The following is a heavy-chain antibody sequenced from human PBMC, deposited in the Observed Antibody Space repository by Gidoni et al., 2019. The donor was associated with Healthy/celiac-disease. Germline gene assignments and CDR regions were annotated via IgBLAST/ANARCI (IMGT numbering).Heavy chain of an antibody. D-gene: IGHD5-12*01. J-gene: IGHJ4*02. V-gene: IGHV1-69*06. Sequence: QVQLVQSGAAVKKPGSSVKVSCKASGGTFRSYAISWVRQAPGQGLEWMGGIIPIFGKANYAQKFQGRVTITADKSTSTAYMELSSLRSEDTAVYYCAIYEDGYNQLLDYWGQGTLVTVSS. CDR3: AIYEDGYNQLLDY. CDR2: IIPIFGKA. CDR1: GGTFRSYA.